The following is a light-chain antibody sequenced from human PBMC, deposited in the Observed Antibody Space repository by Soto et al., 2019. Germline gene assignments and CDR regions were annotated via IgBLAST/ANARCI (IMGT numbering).Light chain of an antibody. J-gene: IGKJ1*01. V-gene: IGKV1-39*01. CDR1: QSISSY. Sequence: DIQMTQSPSSLSASVGDSVTITCRASQSISSYLNWFQQKPGTAPKLLIYAASRLQSGVPSRFSGSGSGTDFTLTISSLQPADFATYYCQQSYRTPWTFGQGTKVEIK. CDR2: AAS. CDR3: QQSYRTPWT.